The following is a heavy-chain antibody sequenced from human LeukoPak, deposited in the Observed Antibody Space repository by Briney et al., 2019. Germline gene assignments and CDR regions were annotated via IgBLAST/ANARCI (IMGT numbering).Heavy chain of an antibody. J-gene: IGHJ6*02. Sequence: PSQTLSLTCSVSGGSMTAGDYYWGWVRQYPGTGPRWIATSYQGASLKSRVSISLDTSKNQFFLSLTSVTAADTAVYYCARIYGLYQEAMDVWGPGITVTVSS. CDR2: TS. CDR3: ARIYGLYQEAMDV. V-gene: IGHV4-39*07. D-gene: IGHD3-16*02. CDR1: GGSMTAGDYY.